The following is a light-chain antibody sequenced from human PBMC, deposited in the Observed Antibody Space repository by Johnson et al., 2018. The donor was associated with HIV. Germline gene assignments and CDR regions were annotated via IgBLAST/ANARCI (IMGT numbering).Light chain of an antibody. CDR1: SSNIGYNS. CDR3: GTWDSSLSAGGV. CDR2: DNN. V-gene: IGLV1-51*01. J-gene: IGLJ1*01. Sequence: QSVLTQPPSVSAAPGQKVTISCSGSSSNIGYNSVSWYLQLPGTAPKLLIYDNNKRPSGIPDRFSGSKSGTSATLGITGLPTGDEADYYCGTWDSSLSAGGVFGTGTKVTVL.